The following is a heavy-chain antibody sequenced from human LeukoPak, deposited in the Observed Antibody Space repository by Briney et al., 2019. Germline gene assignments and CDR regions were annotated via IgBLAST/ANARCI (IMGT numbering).Heavy chain of an antibody. V-gene: IGHV3-30*02. CDR2: IRYDGSNK. CDR1: GFTFSSYG. CDR3: AKGDYYDSSGYNPFDY. D-gene: IGHD3-22*01. Sequence: GGSLRLSCAASGFTFSSYGMHWVRQAPGKGLEWVAFIRYDGSNKYYADSVKGRFTISRDNSKNTLYLQMNSLRAEDTAVYYCAKGDYYDSSGYNPFDYWGQGTLVTVSS. J-gene: IGHJ4*02.